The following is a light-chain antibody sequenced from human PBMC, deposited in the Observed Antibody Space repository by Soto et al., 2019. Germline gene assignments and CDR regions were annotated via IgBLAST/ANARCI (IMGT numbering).Light chain of an antibody. CDR3: AAWDDSLKVV. J-gene: IGLJ2*01. CDR2: YDD. Sequence: QSVLTQPPSVSEAPRQRVTISCSGSSSNIGNNAVNWYQQLPGKAPKLLIYYDDLLPSGVSDRFSGSKSGTSASLAISGLQSKDEADYYCAAWDDSLKVVFGGGTKVTVL. CDR1: SSNIGNNA. V-gene: IGLV1-36*01.